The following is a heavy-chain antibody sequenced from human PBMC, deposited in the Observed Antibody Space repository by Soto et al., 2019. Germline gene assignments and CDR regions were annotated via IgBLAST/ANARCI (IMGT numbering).Heavy chain of an antibody. D-gene: IGHD2-15*01. CDR3: SRGGISWQPHEDY. CDR1: GFTFTSYG. Sequence: QVQLVQSGAEVKKPGASMKVSCKASGFTFTSYGISGVRQAPGQGLEGRGWVSASNGNTHYAQKLQGRVTTTTDTSTTTPYMERSSLRSDDKAVYYCSRGGISWQPHEDYWGQGTLVTVSS. J-gene: IGHJ4*02. CDR2: VSASNGNT. V-gene: IGHV1-18*01.